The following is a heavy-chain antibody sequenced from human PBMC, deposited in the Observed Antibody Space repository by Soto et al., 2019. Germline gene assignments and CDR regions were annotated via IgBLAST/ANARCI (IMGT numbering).Heavy chain of an antibody. J-gene: IGHJ4*02. CDR1: GFTFGDYA. V-gene: IGHV3-49*03. CDR2: IRSKAYGGTT. CDR3: IRVPLLITIFGGAPLVDY. D-gene: IGHD3-3*01. Sequence: PGGSLRLSCTASGFTFGDYAMSWFRQAPGKGLEWVGFIRSKAYGGTTEYAASVKGRFTISRDDSKSIAYLQMNSLKTDDTAVFYCIRVPLLITIFGGAPLVDYWGQGTLVTV.